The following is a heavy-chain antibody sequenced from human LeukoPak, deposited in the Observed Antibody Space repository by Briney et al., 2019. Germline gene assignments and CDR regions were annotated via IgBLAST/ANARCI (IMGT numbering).Heavy chain of an antibody. J-gene: IGHJ4*02. CDR3: ARDAYYGPGSLVY. D-gene: IGHD3-10*01. V-gene: IGHV4-31*03. CDR2: IYYSGST. CDR1: GDSINGGGYY. Sequence: SETLSLTCTVSGDSINGGGYYWSWIRQHPGKSLEWIGYIYYSGSTYYNPSLKSRVTISVDTSKNQFSLKVSSVTVADTAVYYCARDAYYGPGSLVYWGQGTLVTVSS.